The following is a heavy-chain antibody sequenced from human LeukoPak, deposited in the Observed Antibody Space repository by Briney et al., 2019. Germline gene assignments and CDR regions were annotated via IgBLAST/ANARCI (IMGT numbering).Heavy chain of an antibody. CDR3: AGVVPVAIQLPAFDC. V-gene: IGHV3-21*04. CDR1: GFTFSSYS. CDR2: ISSSSSYI. Sequence: GGSLRLSCAASGFTFSSYSMNWVRQAPGKGLEWVSSISSSSSYIYYADSVKGRFTISRDNAKNSLYLQMNSLRAEDTAVYYCAGVVPVAIQLPAFDCWGQGTLVTVSS. D-gene: IGHD2-2*02. J-gene: IGHJ4*02.